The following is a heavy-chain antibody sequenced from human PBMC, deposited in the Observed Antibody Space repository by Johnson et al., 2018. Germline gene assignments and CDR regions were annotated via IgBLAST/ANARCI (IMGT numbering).Heavy chain of an antibody. CDR1: GGSFSGYY. CDR2: INHRGST. D-gene: IGHD2-2*01. J-gene: IGHJ6*03. CDR3: AKDQYCSSTSCYYYYYYYMDV. Sequence: QVQLQQWGAGLLKPSETLSLTCAVYGGSFSGYYWSWIRQPPGKGLEWIGEINHRGSTNYNPSLKSRVNISVDTSKNTLYLQMNSLRAEDTAVYYCAKDQYCSSTSCYYYYYYYMDVWGKGTTVTVSS. V-gene: IGHV4-34*01.